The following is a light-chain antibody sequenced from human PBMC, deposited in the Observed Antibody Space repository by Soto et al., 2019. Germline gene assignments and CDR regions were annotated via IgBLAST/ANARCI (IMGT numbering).Light chain of an antibody. CDR1: QTISSW. Sequence: DSPMTESRSTVAVSVGGRLTITCRASQTISSWLAWCQQKPGKAPKLLIYKASTLKSGVPSRFSGSGSGTEFTLTISSLQTDDFAPYYCQHHTSYSEAFAPGTQVDIK. J-gene: IGKJ1*01. CDR3: QHHTSYSEA. V-gene: IGKV1-5*03. CDR2: KAS.